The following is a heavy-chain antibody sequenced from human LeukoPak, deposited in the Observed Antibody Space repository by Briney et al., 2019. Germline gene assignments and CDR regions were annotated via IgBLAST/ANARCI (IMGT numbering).Heavy chain of an antibody. CDR1: GYTFTSYG. D-gene: IGHD2-21*02. J-gene: IGHJ3*02. CDR3: ARDGAVCGGDCFVAFDI. Sequence: ASVKVSCKASGYTFTSYGISWVRQAPGQGLEWMGWTSAYNGNTNYAQKLQGRVTMTTDTSTSTAYMELRSLRSDDTAVYYCARDGAVCGGDCFVAFDIWGQGTMVTVSS. CDR2: TSAYNGNT. V-gene: IGHV1-18*01.